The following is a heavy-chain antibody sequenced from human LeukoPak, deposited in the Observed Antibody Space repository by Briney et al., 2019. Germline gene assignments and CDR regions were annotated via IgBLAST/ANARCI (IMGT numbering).Heavy chain of an antibody. CDR3: ARFGPVYDSSGYYYYYYYMGV. V-gene: IGHV4-38-2*01. CDR2: IYHSGST. CDR1: GYSISSGYY. J-gene: IGHJ6*03. D-gene: IGHD3-22*01. Sequence: SSETLSLTCAVSGYSISSGYYWGWIRQPPGKGLEWIGSIYHSGSTYYNPSLKSRVTISVDTSKNQFSLKLSSVTAADTAVYYCARFGPVYDSSGYYYYYYYMGVWGKGTTVTVSS.